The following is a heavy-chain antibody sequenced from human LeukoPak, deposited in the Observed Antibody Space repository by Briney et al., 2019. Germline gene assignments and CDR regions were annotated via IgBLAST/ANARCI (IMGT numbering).Heavy chain of an antibody. V-gene: IGHV3-7*01. Sequence: PGGSLRLSCAASEFTFSNFWMSWVRQAPGKGLEGVANTNTDGSEKYYVDSVKGRVTISRDNAMNFLYLQLNSLRVDDTAVYYCARDSGSCRGCAFDIWGQGTVVTVSS. J-gene: IGHJ3*02. CDR3: ARDSGSCRGCAFDI. CDR1: EFTFSNFW. D-gene: IGHD1-26*01. CDR2: TNTDGSEK.